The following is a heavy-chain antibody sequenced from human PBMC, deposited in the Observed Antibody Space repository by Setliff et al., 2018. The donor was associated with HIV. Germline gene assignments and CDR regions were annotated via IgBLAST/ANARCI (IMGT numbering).Heavy chain of an antibody. CDR2: INHSGGT. D-gene: IGHD2-8*02. J-gene: IGHJ4*02. V-gene: IGHV4-34*01. CDR3: ARLIHTGLLYFDF. Sequence: SETLSLTCAVYGRSFSGYYWNWIRQSPGKGLEWIGEINHSGGTNYNPSLKSRVTMSIDTSKNQFSLKLSSVTAADTAVYFCARLIHTGLLYFDFWGLGTLVTVSS. CDR1: GRSFSGYY.